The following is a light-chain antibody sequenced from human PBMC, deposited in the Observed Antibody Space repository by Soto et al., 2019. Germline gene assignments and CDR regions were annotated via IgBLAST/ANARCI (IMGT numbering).Light chain of an antibody. CDR2: AAS. CDR1: QGISSY. V-gene: IGKV1-9*01. CDR3: QQSYGTPPT. Sequence: DIQLTQYPSFLSASVGDRVTITVRASQGISSYLAWYQQKPGKAPKLLIYAASTLQSGVPSRFSGSGSGTEFTLTISSLQPEDFATYYCQQSYGTPPTFGQGTKVDIK. J-gene: IGKJ1*01.